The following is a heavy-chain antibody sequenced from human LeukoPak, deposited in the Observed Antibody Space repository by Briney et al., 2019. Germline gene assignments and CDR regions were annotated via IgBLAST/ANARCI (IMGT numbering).Heavy chain of an antibody. J-gene: IGHJ4*02. D-gene: IGHD2-15*01. CDR2: ICYRGIS. Sequence: SHTLSLICSVSGGPFSDYYWRWIPQPPGKGLEWVGRICYRGISNYNPSLKSRVTISVATSTNQFSLKLKSVTAADTAVYYCARAALGYCHGGICPFYLDYWGQGILVTVSS. V-gene: IGHV4-59*07. CDR3: ARAALGYCHGGICPFYLDY. CDR1: GGPFSDYY.